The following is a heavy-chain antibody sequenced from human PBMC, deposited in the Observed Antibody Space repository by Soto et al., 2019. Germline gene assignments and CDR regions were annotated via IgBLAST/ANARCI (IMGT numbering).Heavy chain of an antibody. D-gene: IGHD2-21*02. V-gene: IGHV1-46*02. CDR2: MTPSDGST. Sequence: QLHLVQSGAEVKEPGASVKVSCKTSADIFNNYYMHWVRQAPGQGLEWMGVMTPSDGSTNYAQSFQGRVTMTRTTSTRKVYVELSSLSSEDTAVYSCAKHGGGDCSNCFDIWGQVTKVTVSS. J-gene: IGHJ3*02. CDR3: AKHGGGDCSNCFDI. CDR1: ADIFNNYY.